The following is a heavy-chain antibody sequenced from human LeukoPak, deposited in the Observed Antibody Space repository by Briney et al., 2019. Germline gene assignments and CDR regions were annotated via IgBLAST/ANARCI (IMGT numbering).Heavy chain of an antibody. CDR3: ARGRSIAAAGTDWFDP. CDR2: ISYDGSNK. CDR1: GFTFSSYA. D-gene: IGHD6-13*01. J-gene: IGHJ5*02. Sequence: GGSLRLSCAASGFTFSSYAMHWVRQAPGKGLEWVAVISYDGSNKYYADSVKGRFTISRDNSKNTLYLQMNSLRAEDTAVYYCARGRSIAAAGTDWFDPWGRGTLVTVSS. V-gene: IGHV3-30-3*01.